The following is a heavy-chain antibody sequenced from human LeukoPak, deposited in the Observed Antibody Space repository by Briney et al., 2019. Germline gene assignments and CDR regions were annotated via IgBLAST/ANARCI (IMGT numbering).Heavy chain of an antibody. V-gene: IGHV4-59*01. CDR2: IYYSGST. J-gene: IGHJ4*02. Sequence: SETLSLTCTVSGGSISSYYWSWIRQPPGKGLEWIGYIYYSGSTNYSPSLKSRVTISVDTSKNQFSLKLSSVTAADTAVYYCARGRAYGIAADFDYWGQGTLVTVSS. CDR3: ARGRAYGIAADFDY. CDR1: GGSISSYY. D-gene: IGHD6-13*01.